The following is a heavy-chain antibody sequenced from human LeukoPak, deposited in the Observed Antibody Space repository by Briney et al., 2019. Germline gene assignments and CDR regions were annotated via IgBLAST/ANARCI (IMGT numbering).Heavy chain of an antibody. CDR1: GGSISSSNW. V-gene: IGHV4-4*02. D-gene: IGHD2-15*01. J-gene: IGHJ4*02. CDR2: IYHSGST. Sequence: SETLSLTCAVPGGSISSSNWWSWVRQPPGKGLEWIGEIYHSGSTNYNPSLKSRVTISVDKSKNQFSLKLSSVTAADTAVYYCARVGVVVAATTPFDYWGQGTLVTVSS. CDR3: ARVGVVVAATTPFDY.